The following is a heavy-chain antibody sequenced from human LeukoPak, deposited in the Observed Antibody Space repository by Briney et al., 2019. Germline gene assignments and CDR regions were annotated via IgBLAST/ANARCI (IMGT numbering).Heavy chain of an antibody. J-gene: IGHJ3*02. V-gene: IGHV1-3*04. CDR3: TSSVVTGAFDI. D-gene: IGHD3-22*01. Sequence: ASVKVSCKASGYTFTSYAMHWVRQAPGQRLEWMGWINTGNGNTKYSQKFQGRVTITRDTSASTAYMELSSLRSEDTAVYYCTSSVVTGAFDIWGQGTMVTVSS. CDR2: INTGNGNT. CDR1: GYTFTSYA.